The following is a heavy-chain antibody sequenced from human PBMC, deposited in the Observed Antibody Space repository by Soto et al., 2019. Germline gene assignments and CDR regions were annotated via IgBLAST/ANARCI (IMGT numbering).Heavy chain of an antibody. D-gene: IGHD4-17*01. Sequence: QVQLQQWGAGLLKPSETLSLTCAVYGGSFNGYFWSWIRQSPGKGLEWIGEINHSGRTNYNPSLKSRVTTSVDTSKNQFSLTLTSVTAADTAVYYCARGWDYGDYAWFDPWGQGTLVTVSS. J-gene: IGHJ5*02. CDR3: ARGWDYGDYAWFDP. CDR1: GGSFNGYF. CDR2: INHSGRT. V-gene: IGHV4-34*01.